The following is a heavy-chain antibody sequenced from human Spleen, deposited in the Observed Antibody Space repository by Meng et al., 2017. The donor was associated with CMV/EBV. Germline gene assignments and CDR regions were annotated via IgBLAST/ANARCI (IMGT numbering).Heavy chain of an antibody. D-gene: IGHD6-19*01. CDR1: GYTFTDCL. Sequence: ASVKVSCQASGYTFTDCLIDWVRQAPGQGLEWMGWINPHTGTTHYAQNVQGRVTMTRDTSISTVYMELTHLRSGDTAVYYCARDRDSSGWYIFDYWGQGSLVTVSS. J-gene: IGHJ4*02. CDR2: INPHTGTT. V-gene: IGHV1-2*02. CDR3: ARDRDSSGWYIFDY.